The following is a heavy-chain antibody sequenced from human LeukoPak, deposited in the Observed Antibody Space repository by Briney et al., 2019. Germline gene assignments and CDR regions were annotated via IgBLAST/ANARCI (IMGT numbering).Heavy chain of an antibody. J-gene: IGHJ3*02. CDR3: ARVYYYDSSGYYYSSAFDI. Sequence: GESLKTSCKGSGYSFTSYWIGWVRQMPGKGLEWMGIIYPGDSDTRYSPSFQGQVTISADKSISTAYLQWSSLKASDSAMYYCARVYYYDSSGYYYSSAFDIWGQGTMVTVSS. V-gene: IGHV5-51*01. CDR2: IYPGDSDT. CDR1: GYSFTSYW. D-gene: IGHD3-22*01.